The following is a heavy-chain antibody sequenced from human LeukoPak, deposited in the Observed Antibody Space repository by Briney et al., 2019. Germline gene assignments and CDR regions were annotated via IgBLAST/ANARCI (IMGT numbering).Heavy chain of an antibody. CDR3: ARGERTYDILTGSLVDH. CDR1: GYTFTGYY. V-gene: IGHV1-2*02. CDR2: INPNSGGT. Sequence: ASVKVSCKASGYTFTGYYMHWVRQAPGQGLEWMGWINPNSGGTNYAQKFQGRVTMTRDTSISTAYMELSRLRSDDTAVYYCARGERTYDILTGSLVDHWGQGTLVTVSS. J-gene: IGHJ4*02. D-gene: IGHD3-9*01.